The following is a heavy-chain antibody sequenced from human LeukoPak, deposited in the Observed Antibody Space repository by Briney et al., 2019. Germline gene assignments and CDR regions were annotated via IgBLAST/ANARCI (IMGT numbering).Heavy chain of an antibody. D-gene: IGHD3-9*01. CDR3: ARGDYDILTGYPIPTYYFGY. V-gene: IGHV4-59*01. CDR2: IYYSGST. J-gene: IGHJ4*02. CDR1: GGSISSYY. Sequence: SETLSLTCTVSGGSISSYYWSWIRQPPGKGLEWIGYIYYSGSTNYNPSLKSRVTISVDTSKNQFSLKLSSVTAADTAVYYCARGDYDILTGYPIPTYYFGYWGQGTLVTVSS.